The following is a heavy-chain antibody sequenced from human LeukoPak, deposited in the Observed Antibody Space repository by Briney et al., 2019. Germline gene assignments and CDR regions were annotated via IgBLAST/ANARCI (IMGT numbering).Heavy chain of an antibody. J-gene: IGHJ4*02. CDR2: IYTSGST. V-gene: IGHV4-4*07. D-gene: IGHD3-10*01. CDR1: GGSISSYY. Sequence: KPSETLSLTCTVSGGSISSYYWSWIRQPAGKGLEWIGRIYTSGSTNYDPSLKSRVTMSVDTSKNQFSLKLSSVTAADTAVYYCAREAPLWFGELYLLFDYWGQGTLVTVSS. CDR3: AREAPLWFGELYLLFDY.